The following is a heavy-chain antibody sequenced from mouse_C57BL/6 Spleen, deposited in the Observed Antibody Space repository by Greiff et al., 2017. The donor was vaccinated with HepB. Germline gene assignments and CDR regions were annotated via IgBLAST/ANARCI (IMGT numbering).Heavy chain of an antibody. J-gene: IGHJ2*01. CDR1: GFTFSSYG. CDR2: ISSGGSYT. D-gene: IGHD1-1*01. Sequence: EVKLMESGGDLVKPGGSLKLSCAASGFTFSSYGMSWVRQTPDKRLEWVATISSGGSYTYYPDSVKGRFTISRDNAKNTLYLQMSSLKSEDPAMYYCARNDYYGSSYGGGYFDYWGQGTTLTVSS. CDR3: ARNDYYGSSYGGGYFDY. V-gene: IGHV5-6*01.